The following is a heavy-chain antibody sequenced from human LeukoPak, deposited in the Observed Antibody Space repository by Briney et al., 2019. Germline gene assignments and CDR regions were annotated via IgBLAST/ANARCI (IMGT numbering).Heavy chain of an antibody. V-gene: IGHV3-74*01. CDR3: ARVAAAGTGVDY. D-gene: IGHD6-13*01. Sequence: GGSLRLSCAASGFTVSSNYMSWVRQAPGKGLVWVSRINSDGSSTSYADSVKGRFTISRDNAKNTLYLQMNSLRAEDTAVYYCARVAAAGTGVDYWGQGTLVTVSS. CDR1: GFTVSSNY. CDR2: INSDGSST. J-gene: IGHJ4*02.